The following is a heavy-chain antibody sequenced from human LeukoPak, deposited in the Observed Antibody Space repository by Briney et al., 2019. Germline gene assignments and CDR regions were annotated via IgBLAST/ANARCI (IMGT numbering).Heavy chain of an antibody. J-gene: IGHJ4*02. Sequence: PGASLRLSCAASGFTFDDYAMHWVRQAPGKGLEWGSGISWNGGRIGYADSVKGRFAISRDNAKNSLYLQMSSLRAEDTAFYYCAKGSGQYGAYDSSGLDYWGQGTLVTVSS. CDR2: ISWNGGRI. CDR3: AKGSGQYGAYDSSGLDY. D-gene: IGHD3-22*01. CDR1: GFTFDDYA. V-gene: IGHV3-9*01.